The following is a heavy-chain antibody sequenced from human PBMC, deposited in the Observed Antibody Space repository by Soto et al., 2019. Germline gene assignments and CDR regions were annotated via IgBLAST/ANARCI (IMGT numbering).Heavy chain of an antibody. CDR1: GFTFSSFA. D-gene: IGHD5-18*01. Sequence: EVQLLESGGGLVQPGGSLRLSCAASGFTFSSFAMSWVRQAPGKGLEWVSSISGSGGSTYYADSVKGRFTISRDNSKNTLFLQTNSLRAEDTAVYYCAKHHVYRSLSGMDVWGQGTTVTVSS. CDR2: ISGSGGST. J-gene: IGHJ6*02. CDR3: AKHHVYRSLSGMDV. V-gene: IGHV3-23*01.